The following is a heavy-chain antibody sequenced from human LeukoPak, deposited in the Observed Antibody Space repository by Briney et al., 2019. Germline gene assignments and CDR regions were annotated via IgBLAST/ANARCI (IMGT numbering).Heavy chain of an antibody. Sequence: GGSLRLSCAASGFTVSSKYMSWVRQAPGKGLEWVSAIYSGGSTYYADSVKGRFTISRDNSKNTLYLQVNSLRAEDTAVYYCAKDYYDYWGQGTLVTVSS. CDR1: GFTVSSKY. V-gene: IGHV3-53*01. CDR2: IYSGGST. CDR3: AKDYYDY. J-gene: IGHJ4*02.